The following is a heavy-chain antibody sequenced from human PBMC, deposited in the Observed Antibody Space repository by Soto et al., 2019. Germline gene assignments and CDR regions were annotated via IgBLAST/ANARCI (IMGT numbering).Heavy chain of an antibody. CDR2: IIPIFGTA. Sequence: SVKVSCKASGGTFSSYAISWVRQAPGQGLEWMGGIIPIFGTANYAQKFQGRVTITADESTSTAYMELSSLRSEDTAVYYCARVGLRAVAGPADAFDIWGQGTMVTVSS. D-gene: IGHD6-19*01. CDR1: GGTFSSYA. J-gene: IGHJ3*02. V-gene: IGHV1-69*13. CDR3: ARVGLRAVAGPADAFDI.